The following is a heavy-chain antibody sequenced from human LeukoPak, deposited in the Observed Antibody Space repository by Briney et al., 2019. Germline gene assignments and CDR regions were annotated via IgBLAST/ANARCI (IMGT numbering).Heavy chain of an antibody. J-gene: IGHJ4*02. CDR3: ARVRGLVRGESFDY. D-gene: IGHD6-6*01. CDR1: GFTFSSYA. CDR2: ISDSGGST. V-gene: IGHV3-23*01. Sequence: GGSLRLSCVASGFTFSSYAMSWVRQAPGKGLEWVSSISDSGGSTYHADSVKGRFTISRDNAKNSLYLQMNSLRAEDTAVYYCARVRGLVRGESFDYWGQGTLVTVSS.